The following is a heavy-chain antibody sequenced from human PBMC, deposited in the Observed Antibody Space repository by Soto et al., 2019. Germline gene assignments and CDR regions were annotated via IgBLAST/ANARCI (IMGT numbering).Heavy chain of an antibody. D-gene: IGHD3-10*01. V-gene: IGHV1-69*01. CDR3: AAELGFGKLSVV. Sequence: QVQVVQSGVEVRRPGSSVKVSCKASGDTFKNCVISWGRQAPGQGLEWMGGIIPLFGKTAFAQRFQGRLTITTDESTTTAYMELSRLKSEDTATYYCAAELGFGKLSVVWGQGTTVIVSS. CDR2: IIPLFGKT. CDR1: GDTFKNCV. J-gene: IGHJ6*02.